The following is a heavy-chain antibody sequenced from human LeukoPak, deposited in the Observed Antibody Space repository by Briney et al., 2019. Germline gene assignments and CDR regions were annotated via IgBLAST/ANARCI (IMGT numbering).Heavy chain of an antibody. J-gene: IGHJ4*02. CDR3: AKDCRDDKTHQGCTFDY. V-gene: IGHV3-30*18. CDR1: GFTFSSYG. Sequence: GGSLRLSCAASGFTFSSYGMRWVRQAPGKGLEWVAVISYDGSNKYYADSVKGRFTISRDNSKNTLYLQMNSLRAEDTAVYYCAKDCRDDKTHQGCTFDYWGQGTLVTVSS. CDR2: ISYDGSNK. D-gene: IGHD5-24*01.